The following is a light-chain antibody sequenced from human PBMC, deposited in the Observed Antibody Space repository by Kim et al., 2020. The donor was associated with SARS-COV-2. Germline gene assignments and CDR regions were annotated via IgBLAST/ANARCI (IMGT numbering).Light chain of an antibody. CDR1: SRDVGGYNS. Sequence: QSALTQPASVSGSPGQSITISCTGTSRDVGGYNSVSWYQHHPGKVPKLMIYDVTKRPSGVSNRFSGSKSGNTASLTISGLQAEDEADYYCASYTSSSTYVFGTGTKVAVL. V-gene: IGLV2-14*03. CDR2: DVT. J-gene: IGLJ1*01. CDR3: ASYTSSSTYV.